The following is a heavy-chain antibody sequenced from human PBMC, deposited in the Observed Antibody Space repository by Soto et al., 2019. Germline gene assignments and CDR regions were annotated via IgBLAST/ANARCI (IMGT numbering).Heavy chain of an antibody. V-gene: IGHV4-59*01. D-gene: IGHD5-12*01. Sequence: SETLSLTCTVSGGSISSYYWSWIRQPPGKGLEWIGYIYYSGSTNYNPSLKSRVTISVDTSKNQFSLKLSSVTAADTAVYYCARVVYSGYDLRDDAFDIWGQGTMVTVSS. CDR2: IYYSGST. CDR1: GGSISSYY. CDR3: ARVVYSGYDLRDDAFDI. J-gene: IGHJ3*02.